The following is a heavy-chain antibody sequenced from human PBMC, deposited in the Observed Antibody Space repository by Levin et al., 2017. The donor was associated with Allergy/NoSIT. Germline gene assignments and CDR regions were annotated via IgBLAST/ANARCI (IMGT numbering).Heavy chain of an antibody. CDR1: GYTFTSYD. V-gene: IGHV1-8*01. Sequence: ASVKVSCKASGYTFTSYDINWVRQATGQGLEWMGWMNPNSGNTGYAQKFQGRVTMTRNTSISTAYMELSSLRSEDTAVYYCAREGALVGAPSFDYWGQGTHLPFDYWGQGTLVTVSS. J-gene: IGHJ4*02. D-gene: IGHD1-26*01. CDR3: AREGALVGAPSFDYWGQGTHLPFDY. CDR2: MNPNSGNT.